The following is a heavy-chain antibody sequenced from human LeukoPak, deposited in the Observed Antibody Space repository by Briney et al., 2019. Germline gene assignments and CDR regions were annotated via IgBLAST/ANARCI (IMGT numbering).Heavy chain of an antibody. Sequence: GGSLRLSCAASGFTFSSYSMNWVRQAPGKGLEWVSSISSSSNYIYYADSVKGRFTISRDNSKNTLYLQMNSLRAEDTAVYYCAKGLYCSSASCYFDYWGQGTLVTVSS. CDR1: GFTFSSYS. CDR3: AKGLYCSSASCYFDY. V-gene: IGHV3-21*01. D-gene: IGHD2-2*01. CDR2: ISSSSNYI. J-gene: IGHJ4*02.